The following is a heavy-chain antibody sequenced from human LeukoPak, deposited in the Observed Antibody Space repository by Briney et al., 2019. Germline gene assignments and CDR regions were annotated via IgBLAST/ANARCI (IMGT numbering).Heavy chain of an antibody. Sequence: GGSLRLSCAASGFTFSSYEMNWVRQAPGKGLEWVSYISSSGSTTYYADSVKGRFTISRDNAKNSLYLQMNSLRAEDTAVYYCASFRITIFGVVIISHYGMDVWGQGTTVTVSS. CDR3: ASFRITIFGVVIISHYGMDV. J-gene: IGHJ6*02. V-gene: IGHV3-48*03. CDR2: ISSSGSTT. D-gene: IGHD3-3*01. CDR1: GFTFSSYE.